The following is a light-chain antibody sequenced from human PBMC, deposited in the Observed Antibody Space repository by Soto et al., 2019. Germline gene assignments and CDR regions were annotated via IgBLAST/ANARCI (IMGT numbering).Light chain of an antibody. J-gene: IGLJ1*01. CDR1: SSNIGNNY. CDR3: GTWDSSLSASYV. V-gene: IGLV1-51*01. Sequence: QSVLTRPPSVSAAPGQKVTISCSGSSSNIGNNYVSWYQQLPGTAPKLLIYDNNKRPSGIPDRFSGSKSGTSATLGITGLQTGDEADYYCGTWDSSLSASYVFGTGTKVTVL. CDR2: DNN.